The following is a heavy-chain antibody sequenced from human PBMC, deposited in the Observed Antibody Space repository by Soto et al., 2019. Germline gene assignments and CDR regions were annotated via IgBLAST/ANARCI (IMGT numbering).Heavy chain of an antibody. CDR3: TRDASRDSSARGWFDP. Sequence: GSLSLSCAASGFTFRSFTMNWVRQAPGKGLEWVSTISSNSAYIYYTDALRGRFTISRDNAKNSLHLQMNSLRAEDTAVYYCTRDASRDSSARGWFDPWGPGTLVTVYS. CDR2: ISSNSAYI. D-gene: IGHD6-13*01. CDR1: GFTFRSFT. J-gene: IGHJ5*02. V-gene: IGHV3-21*01.